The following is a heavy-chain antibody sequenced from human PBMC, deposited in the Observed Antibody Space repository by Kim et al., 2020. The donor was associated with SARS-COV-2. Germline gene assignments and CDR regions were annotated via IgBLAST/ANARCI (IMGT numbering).Heavy chain of an antibody. CDR2: IKQDGSEK. CDR1: GFTFSSYW. D-gene: IGHD6-13*01. Sequence: GGSLRLSCAASGFTFSSYWMSWVRQAPGKGLEWVANIKQDGSEKYYVDSVKGRFTISRDNAKNSLYLQMNSLRAEDTAVYYCATLRGSSSWYGLHGMDVWGQGTTVTVSS. CDR3: ATLRGSSSWYGLHGMDV. J-gene: IGHJ6*02. V-gene: IGHV3-7*01.